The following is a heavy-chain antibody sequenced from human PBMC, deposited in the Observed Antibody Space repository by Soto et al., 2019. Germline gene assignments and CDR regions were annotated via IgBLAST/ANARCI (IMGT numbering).Heavy chain of an antibody. CDR3: ARDPPEFHSAFDS. J-gene: IGHJ4*02. Sequence: SQTLSLTCAISGDSVSSNTAAWNWIRQSPSRGLEWLGRTYYRSKWLTDYALSVKSRITVSPDTSRNQFSLQLTSMTPEDTGVYYCARDPPEFHSAFDSWGQGALVTAPQ. D-gene: IGHD3-10*01. CDR2: TYYRSKWLT. V-gene: IGHV6-1*01. CDR1: GDSVSSNTAA.